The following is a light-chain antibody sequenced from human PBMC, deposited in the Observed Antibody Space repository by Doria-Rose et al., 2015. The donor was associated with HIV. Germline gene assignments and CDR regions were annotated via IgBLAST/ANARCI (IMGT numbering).Light chain of an antibody. CDR2: DAS. CDR1: QYISNY. Sequence: DMRVTQFPSSLSASVGDRLTITCQASQYISNYLNWYQQKPGKAPKLLIYDASNLERGVPSRFSGSGSGTDFTFTISSLQPEDIATYYCQQYDDLPYTFGQGTNLKIK. CDR3: QQYDDLPYT. J-gene: IGKJ2*01. V-gene: IGKV1-33*01.